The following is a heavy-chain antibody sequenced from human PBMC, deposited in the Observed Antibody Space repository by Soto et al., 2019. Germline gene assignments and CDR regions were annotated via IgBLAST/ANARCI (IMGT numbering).Heavy chain of an antibody. Sequence: PGPTLVNPTQTLTLTCTFSGFSLSTSGVGVGWIRQPPGKALEWLALIYWDDDKRYSTSLKSRLTITKDTSKNQVVLTMTNMEPVDTATYSCGHILTGSSRGLQFDYWGQGTLVTVSS. V-gene: IGHV2-5*02. D-gene: IGHD3-9*01. CDR2: IYWDDDK. J-gene: IGHJ4*02. CDR1: GFSLSTSGVG. CDR3: GHILTGSSRGLQFDY.